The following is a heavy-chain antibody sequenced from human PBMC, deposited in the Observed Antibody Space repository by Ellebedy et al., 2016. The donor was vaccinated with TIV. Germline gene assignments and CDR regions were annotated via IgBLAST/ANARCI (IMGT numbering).Heavy chain of an antibody. Sequence: SETLSLTCTVSGGSISSSSYYWGWIRQPPGKGLEWIGSIYYSGSTYYNPSLKSRVTISVDRSKNQFSLKLSSVTAADTAVYYCARGGDYYDSSGYYVGGFDYWGQGTLVTVSS. D-gene: IGHD3-22*01. V-gene: IGHV4-39*07. CDR3: ARGGDYYDSSGYYVGGFDY. CDR2: IYYSGST. CDR1: GGSISSSSYY. J-gene: IGHJ4*02.